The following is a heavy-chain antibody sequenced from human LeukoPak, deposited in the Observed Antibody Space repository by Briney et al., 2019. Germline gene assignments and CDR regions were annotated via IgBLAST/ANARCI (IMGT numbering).Heavy chain of an antibody. D-gene: IGHD3-22*01. Sequence: PSETLPLTCTVSGGSISSSSYYWGWIRQPPGKGLEWIGSIYYSGSTYYNPSLKSRVTISVDTSKNQFSLKLSSVTAADTAVYYCARTYYYDSSGYYIPVPSEYYFDYWGQGTLVTVSS. V-gene: IGHV4-39*07. CDR3: ARTYYYDSSGYYIPVPSEYYFDY. J-gene: IGHJ4*02. CDR2: IYYSGST. CDR1: GGSISSSSYY.